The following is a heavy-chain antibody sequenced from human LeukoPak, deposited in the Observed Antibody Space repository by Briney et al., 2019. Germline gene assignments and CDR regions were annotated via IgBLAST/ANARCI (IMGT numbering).Heavy chain of an antibody. Sequence: SETLSLTCTVSGGPISSHYWSWIRQPPGKGLEWSGYIYYSGSTNYNPSLKCRVTISVDTSKNQFSLKLSSVAAADTAVYYCARVSYYCSSTSCYSGFDPWGQGTLVTVSS. V-gene: IGHV4-59*11. D-gene: IGHD2-2*01. CDR2: IYYSGST. CDR1: GGPISSHY. CDR3: ARVSYYCSSTSCYSGFDP. J-gene: IGHJ5*02.